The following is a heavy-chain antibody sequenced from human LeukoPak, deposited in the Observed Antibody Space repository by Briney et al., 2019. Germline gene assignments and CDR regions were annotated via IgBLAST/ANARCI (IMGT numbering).Heavy chain of an antibody. Sequence: ASVKVSCKVSGYTFTDYYMHWVRQAPGQGLEWMGWINPKSGGTNYAQQFQGRVTMTRDTSISTAYMELSNLRSDDTAVYYCARGVAADGGRWFDPWGQGTLVTVSS. J-gene: IGHJ5*02. CDR1: GYTFTDYY. CDR3: ARGVAADGGRWFDP. V-gene: IGHV1-2*02. CDR2: INPKSGGT. D-gene: IGHD6-13*01.